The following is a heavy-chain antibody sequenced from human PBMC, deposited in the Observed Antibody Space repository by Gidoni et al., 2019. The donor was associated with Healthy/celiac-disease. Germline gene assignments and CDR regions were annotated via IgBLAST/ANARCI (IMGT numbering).Heavy chain of an antibody. Sequence: VQLVESGGGLVQPGGSLRLSRAAFGFTFSSYEMNWVRQAPGKGREWVSYISSKVRTRYYADSVKSRFTISRDNAKNSLYLQMNSLRAGDTAVYYCARGRGGVTTFDYWGQGTLVTVSS. CDR3: ARGRGGVTTFDY. J-gene: IGHJ4*02. V-gene: IGHV3-48*03. CDR1: GFTFSSYE. CDR2: ISSKVRTR. D-gene: IGHD4-4*01.